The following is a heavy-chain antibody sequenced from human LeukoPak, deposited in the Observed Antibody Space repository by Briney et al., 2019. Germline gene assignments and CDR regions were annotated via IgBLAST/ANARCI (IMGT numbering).Heavy chain of an antibody. CDR3: ARRRYNWNAIDY. Sequence: GGSLRPSCAASGFTFSDYYMSWIRQAPGKGLEWVSYISSSGSTLYYADSVKGRITISRANAKNSLYLQMNSPRAEDTAVYYCARRRYNWNAIDYWGQGTLVTVSS. V-gene: IGHV3-11*01. CDR2: ISSSGSTL. J-gene: IGHJ4*02. CDR1: GFTFSDYY. D-gene: IGHD1-20*01.